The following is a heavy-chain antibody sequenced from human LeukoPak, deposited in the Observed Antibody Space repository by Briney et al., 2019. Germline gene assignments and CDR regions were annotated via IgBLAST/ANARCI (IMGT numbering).Heavy chain of an antibody. CDR3: ARPFYGGNSDY. D-gene: IGHD4-23*01. J-gene: IGHJ4*02. CDR1: GYTFTGYY. Sequence: ASVEVSCKASGYTFTGYYMHWVRQAPGQGLEWMGRINPNSGGTNYAQKFQGRVTMTRDTSISTAYMELSRLRSDDTAVYYCARPFYGGNSDYWGQGTLVTVSS. CDR2: INPNSGGT. V-gene: IGHV1-2*06.